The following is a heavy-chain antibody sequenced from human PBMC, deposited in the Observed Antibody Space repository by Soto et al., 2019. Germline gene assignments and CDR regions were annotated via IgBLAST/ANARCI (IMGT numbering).Heavy chain of an antibody. CDR3: ARQFGGWLRSHFDY. V-gene: IGHV4-39*01. Sequence: KPSETLSLTCTVSGGSISSSSYYWGWIRQPPGKGLEWIGSIYYSGSTYYNPSLKSRVIISVDTSKNQFSLKLSSVVADTAVYYCARQFGGWLRSHFDYWGQGTLVTVSS. D-gene: IGHD5-12*01. CDR2: IYYSGST. J-gene: IGHJ4*02. CDR1: GGSISSSSYY.